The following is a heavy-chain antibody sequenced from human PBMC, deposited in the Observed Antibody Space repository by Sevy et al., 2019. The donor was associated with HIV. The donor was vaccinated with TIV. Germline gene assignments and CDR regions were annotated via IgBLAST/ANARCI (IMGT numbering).Heavy chain of an antibody. CDR3: AREGCTRPHDY. D-gene: IGHD2-8*01. CDR1: GFNFNIYS. CDR2: LSFGCGKI. J-gene: IGHJ4*02. Sequence: GGSLRLSCAVSGFNFNIYSMSWVRQAPGKGLEWVSTLSFGCGKINYADSFKGRFIISGDDSKNTLYLQMNSLRAEDTAVYFCAREGCTRPHDYWGQGTLVTVSS. V-gene: IGHV3-23*01.